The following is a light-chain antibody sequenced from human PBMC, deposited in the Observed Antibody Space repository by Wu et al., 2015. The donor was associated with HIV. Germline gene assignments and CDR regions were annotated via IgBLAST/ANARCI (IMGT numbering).Light chain of an antibody. J-gene: IGKJ4*01. Sequence: EIVLTQSPATLSLSPGERATLSCRASQSVSSYLAWYQQKPGQAPRLLIYDASNRATGIPARFSGSGSGTDFTLTISSLEPEDFAVYYCQQRSNWPPLTFGGGTKVRSN. V-gene: IGKV3-11*01. CDR3: QQRSNWPPLT. CDR2: DAS. CDR1: QSVSSY.